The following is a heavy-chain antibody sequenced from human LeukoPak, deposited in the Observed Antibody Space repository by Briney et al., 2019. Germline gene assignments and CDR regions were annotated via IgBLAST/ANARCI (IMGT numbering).Heavy chain of an antibody. CDR2: INPSAGST. CDR3: ARDRVVGLGIDNAFDI. D-gene: IGHD2-15*01. V-gene: IGHV1-46*01. J-gene: IGHJ3*02. CDR1: GYTFTSCY. Sequence: ASVKVSCKTSGYTFTSCYMHWVRQAPGQGLEWMGMINPSAGSTRYAQKFQGRVTMTTDTSTSTVYMELSSLRSEDTAVYYCARDRVVGLGIDNAFDIWGHGTMVTVSS.